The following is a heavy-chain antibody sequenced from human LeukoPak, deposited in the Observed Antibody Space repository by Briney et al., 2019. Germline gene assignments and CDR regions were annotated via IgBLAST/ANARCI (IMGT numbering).Heavy chain of an antibody. V-gene: IGHV4-38-2*02. J-gene: IGHJ4*02. CDR3: ARGKSEYSYAQFDY. CDR2: IYHSGST. CDR1: GYSISSGYY. Sequence: PSETLSLTCTVSGYSISSGYYWGWIRQPPGKGLEWIGSIYHSGSTYYNPSLKSRVTISVDTSKNQFSLKLSSVTAADTAVYYCARGKSEYSYAQFDYWGQGTLVTVSS. D-gene: IGHD5-18*01.